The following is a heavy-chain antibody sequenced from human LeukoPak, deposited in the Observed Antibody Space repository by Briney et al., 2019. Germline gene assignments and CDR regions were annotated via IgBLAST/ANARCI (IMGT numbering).Heavy chain of an antibody. D-gene: IGHD6-19*01. CDR3: ARDQHSSGCFDY. J-gene: IGHJ4*02. V-gene: IGHV3-11*05. CDR1: GFTFSDYY. CDR2: ISSSSSYK. Sequence: GGSLRLSCAASGFTFSDYYMSWIRQAPGKGLEWVSYISSSSSYKNYADSVKGRFTISRDNAKNSLYLQMNSLRAEDTAVYYCARDQHSSGCFDYWGQGTLVTVSS.